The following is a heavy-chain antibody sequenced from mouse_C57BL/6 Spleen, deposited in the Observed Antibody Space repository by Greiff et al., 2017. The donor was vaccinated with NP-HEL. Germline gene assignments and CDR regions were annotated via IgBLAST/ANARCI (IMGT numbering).Heavy chain of an antibody. D-gene: IGHD1-1*01. J-gene: IGHJ2*01. CDR3: TTTVVARSLDY. CDR2: IDPEDGDT. V-gene: IGHV14-1*01. CDR1: GFNIQDYY. Sequence: VQLQQSGAELVRPGASVKLSCTASGFNIQDYYMHWVKQRPEQGLEWIGRIDPEDGDTEYAPKFQGKATMTADTSSNTAYLQLSSLTSEDTAVYYCTTTVVARSLDYWGQGTTLTVSS.